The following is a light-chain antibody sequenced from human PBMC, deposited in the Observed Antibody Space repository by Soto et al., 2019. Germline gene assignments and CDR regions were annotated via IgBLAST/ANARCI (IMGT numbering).Light chain of an antibody. CDR1: QSVRSGY. Sequence: EIVLTQYPGTLSLSPGERATLSCRASQSVRSGYFAWYQQKPGQAPRLLIVGASSRATGIPDRFSGGGSGTDCTLTVSRLEPEDFALYYCHQYANSPLTFGGGTTVEIK. J-gene: IGKJ4*01. CDR2: GAS. CDR3: HQYANSPLT. V-gene: IGKV3-20*01.